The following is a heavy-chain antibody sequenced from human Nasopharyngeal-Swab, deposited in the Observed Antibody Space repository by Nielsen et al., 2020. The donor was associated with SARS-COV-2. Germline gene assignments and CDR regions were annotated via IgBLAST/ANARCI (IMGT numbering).Heavy chain of an antibody. CDR2: IYYSGST. V-gene: IGHV4-39*01. CDR3: ARRPPGIGHRAFDI. D-gene: IGHD3-10*01. J-gene: IGHJ3*02. Sequence: WIRQPPGKGLEWIGSIYYSGSTYYNPSLKSRVTISVDTSKNQFSLKLSSVTAADTAVYYCARRPPGIGHRAFDIWGQGTMVTVSS.